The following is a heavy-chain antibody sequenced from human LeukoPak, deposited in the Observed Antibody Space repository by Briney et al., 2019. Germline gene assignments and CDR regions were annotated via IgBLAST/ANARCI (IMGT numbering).Heavy chain of an antibody. CDR2: ISGRDGST. CDR1: GFTFSSYA. V-gene: IGHV3-23*01. J-gene: IGHJ4*02. D-gene: IGHD3-10*01. CDR3: ARAKPKNMVRGLIMRRESRYYFDY. Sequence: PGGSLRLSCAASGFTFSSYAMSWVRQAPGKGLEWVSGISGRDGSTYDADSVKGRFTISRDNSKNTLYLQMNSLRAEDTAVYYCARAKPKNMVRGLIMRRESRYYFDYWGQGTLVTVSS.